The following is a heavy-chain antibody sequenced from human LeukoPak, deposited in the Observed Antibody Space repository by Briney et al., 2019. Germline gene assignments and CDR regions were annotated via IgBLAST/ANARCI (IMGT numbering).Heavy chain of an antibody. D-gene: IGHD3-10*01. J-gene: IGHJ4*02. CDR2: IIPIFGTA. CDR1: GGTFSGYA. V-gene: IGHV1-69*13. CDR3: ASCPYYYGPVEVIFDY. Sequence: SVKVSCKASGGTFSGYAISWVRQAPGQGLEWMGGIIPIFGTANYAQKFQGRVTITADESTSTAYMERSSLRSEDTAVYYCASCPYYYGPVEVIFDYWGQGTLVTVSS.